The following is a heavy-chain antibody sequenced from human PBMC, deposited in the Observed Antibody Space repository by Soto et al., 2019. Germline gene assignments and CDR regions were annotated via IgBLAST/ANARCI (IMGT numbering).Heavy chain of an antibody. V-gene: IGHV6-1*01. J-gene: IGHJ4*02. Sequence: SQTLSLTCDISGDSVSSSSAAWNWIRQSPSRGLEWLGRTYYRSKWYSDYAESVRSRITISPDTSKNQFSLQLNAVTAADTAVYYCARADTALDYWGQGTLVTVSS. CDR2: TYYRSKWYS. CDR3: ARADTALDY. D-gene: IGHD2-21*02. CDR1: GDSVSSSSAA.